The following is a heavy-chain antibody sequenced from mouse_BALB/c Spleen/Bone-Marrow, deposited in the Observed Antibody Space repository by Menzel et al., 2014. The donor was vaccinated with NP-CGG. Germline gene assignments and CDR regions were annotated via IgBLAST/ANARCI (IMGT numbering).Heavy chain of an antibody. Sequence: QVQLQQSGAELMKPGASVKISCKATGYTFSNYWIEWIKQRPGHGLEWIGEILPGSGSSNYNEKLKGKATFTADTSSNTAYMQRSSLTSEGSAVYYCARTADGYYYAMDYWGQGTSVTVSS. V-gene: IGHV1-9*01. CDR3: ARTADGYYYAMDY. CDR1: GYTFSNYW. CDR2: ILPGSGSS. D-gene: IGHD2-3*01. J-gene: IGHJ4*01.